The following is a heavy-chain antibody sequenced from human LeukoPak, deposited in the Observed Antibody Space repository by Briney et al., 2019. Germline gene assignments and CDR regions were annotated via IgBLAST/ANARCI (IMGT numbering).Heavy chain of an antibody. V-gene: IGHV4-4*07. CDR2: FSSSGST. Sequence: PSETLSLTCSVSGDSISYFYWSWIRQAAGKGLEWIGRFSSSGSTDYNASLKSRVTMSVDTSKNQLSLKVISVTAADTAVYYCARDTDDGDYEVAYNWFDPWGQGTLVTVSS. J-gene: IGHJ5*02. D-gene: IGHD4-17*01. CDR3: ARDTDDGDYEVAYNWFDP. CDR1: GDSISYFY.